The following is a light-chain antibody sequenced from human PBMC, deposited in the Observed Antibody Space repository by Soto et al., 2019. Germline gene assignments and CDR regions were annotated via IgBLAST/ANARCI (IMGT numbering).Light chain of an antibody. CDR3: QQYCSSPWT. V-gene: IGKV3-20*01. J-gene: IGKJ1*01. Sequence: EIVLTQSPGTLSLSPGERATLSCRASQSVSSSYLAWYQQKPGQAPRLLIYGASSRPTGIPDRFSGSGSGTDFTLTISRLEPEDVAVYYCQQYCSSPWTFGRGTKVEIK. CDR2: GAS. CDR1: QSVSSSY.